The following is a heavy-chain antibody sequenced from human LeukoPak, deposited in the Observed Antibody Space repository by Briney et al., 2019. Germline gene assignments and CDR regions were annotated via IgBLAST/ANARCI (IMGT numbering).Heavy chain of an antibody. D-gene: IGHD2-2*01. CDR2: IYPGDSDT. CDR3: ARHVSTSRVAYDV. V-gene: IGHV5-51*01. CDR1: GYSFTNYW. J-gene: IGHJ3*01. Sequence: GESLKISCKGPGYSFTNYWIGWVRQMPGKGLEWMGIIYPGDSDTRYSPSFQGQVTMTVDKSISTAYLEWSSLKASDTAMYYCARHVSTSRVAYDVWGQGTMVTVSS.